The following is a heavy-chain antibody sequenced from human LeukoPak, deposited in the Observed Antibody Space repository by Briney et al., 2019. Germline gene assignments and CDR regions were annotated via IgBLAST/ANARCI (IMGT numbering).Heavy chain of an antibody. CDR3: ARYCSSTSRYGYFDY. CDR2: IYTSGST. V-gene: IGHV4-4*07. CDR1: GGSISSYY. J-gene: IGHJ4*02. D-gene: IGHD2-2*01. Sequence: SETLSLTCTVSGGSISSYYWSWIRQPAGKGLEWIGRIYTSGSTNYNPPLKSRVTMSVDTSKNQFSLKLSSVTAADTAVYYCARYCSSTSRYGYFDYWGQGTLVTVSS.